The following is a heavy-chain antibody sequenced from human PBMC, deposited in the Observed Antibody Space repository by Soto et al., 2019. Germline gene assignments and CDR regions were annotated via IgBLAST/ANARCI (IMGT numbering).Heavy chain of an antibody. Sequence: QVQLVQSGAEVKKPGSSVKVSCKASGGTFSNYAISWVRQAPGQGLEWMGGIIPIFGTTNYAQRFQGRVTXXADXXTSTAYXEXXXXXSEXTAVYYCARVSSSWYKDYFDYWGQGTLVTVSS. J-gene: IGHJ4*02. CDR2: IIPIFGTT. V-gene: IGHV1-69*12. CDR1: GGTFSNYA. CDR3: ARVSSSWYKDYFDY. D-gene: IGHD6-13*01.